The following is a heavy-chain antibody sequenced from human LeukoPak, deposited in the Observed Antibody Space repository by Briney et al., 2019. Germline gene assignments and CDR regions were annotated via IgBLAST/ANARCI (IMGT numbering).Heavy chain of an antibody. Sequence: GGSLRLSCAASGFTFDDYGMSWVRQAPGKGLEWVSGINWNGGSTGYADSVKGRFTISRDNAKNSLYLQMNSLRAEDTALYHCARDWSGDARRYYDSSGHDYWGQGTLVTVSS. CDR2: INWNGGST. J-gene: IGHJ4*02. V-gene: IGHV3-20*01. D-gene: IGHD3-22*01. CDR3: ARDWSGDARRYYDSSGHDY. CDR1: GFTFDDYG.